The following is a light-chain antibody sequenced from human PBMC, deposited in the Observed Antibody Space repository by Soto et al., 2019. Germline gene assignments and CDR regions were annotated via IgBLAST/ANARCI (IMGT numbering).Light chain of an antibody. V-gene: IGKV3-20*01. Sequence: EIVMTQSPATLSVSPGESATLSCRASQSISTNLAWYQQKAGQAPRLLIYGVSSRATGIPDRFSGSGADTDFTLTISGLEPEDFAVYYCQQYGSSPLTFGGGTKVDIK. CDR1: QSISTN. CDR3: QQYGSSPLT. CDR2: GVS. J-gene: IGKJ4*01.